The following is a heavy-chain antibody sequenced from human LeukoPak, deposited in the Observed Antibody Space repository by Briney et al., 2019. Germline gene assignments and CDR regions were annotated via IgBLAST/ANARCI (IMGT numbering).Heavy chain of an antibody. CDR1: GGSISSYY. CDR2: IYTSGST. J-gene: IGHJ4*02. Sequence: PSETLSLTCTVSGGSISSYYWSWIRQPAGKGLEWIGRIYTSGSTNYNPSLKSRVTMSVDTSKNQFSLKLTSVTAADTAVYYCARPSVYRSSWLIDYWGQGTLVTVSS. CDR3: ARPSVYRSSWLIDY. V-gene: IGHV4-4*07. D-gene: IGHD6-13*01.